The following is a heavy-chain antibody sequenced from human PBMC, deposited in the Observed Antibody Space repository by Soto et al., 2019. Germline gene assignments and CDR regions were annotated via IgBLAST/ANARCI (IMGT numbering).Heavy chain of an antibody. CDR2: ISAYNGNT. CDR1: GYTFTSYG. Sequence: ASVKVSCKASGYTFTSYGISWVRQAPGQGLEWMGWISAYNGNTNYAQKLQGRVTMTTDTSTSTAYMELRSLRSDDTAVYYCARDSNYGDYVFRGPLDAFDIWGQGTMVTVSS. V-gene: IGHV1-18*01. CDR3: ARDSNYGDYVFRGPLDAFDI. J-gene: IGHJ3*02. D-gene: IGHD4-17*01.